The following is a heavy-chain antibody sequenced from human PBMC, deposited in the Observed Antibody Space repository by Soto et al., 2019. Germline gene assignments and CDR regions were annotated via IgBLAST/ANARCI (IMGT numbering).Heavy chain of an antibody. V-gene: IGHV1-18*01. Sequence: QVHLVQSGAEVQKPGASVKVSCKASGYTCTSYGITCVRQAPGQGLEWLGWISAHNCNTDYAQELQGRVIVTRDTSTSTAYMELRSLRSDYTAVYYCARGRYGEYWGQGALVTGSS. CDR2: ISAHNCNT. CDR3: ARGRYGEY. CDR1: GYTCTSYG. J-gene: IGHJ4*02. D-gene: IGHD3-10*01.